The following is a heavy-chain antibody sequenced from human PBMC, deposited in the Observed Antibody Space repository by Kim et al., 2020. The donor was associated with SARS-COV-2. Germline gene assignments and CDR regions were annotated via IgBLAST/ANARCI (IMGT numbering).Heavy chain of an antibody. CDR2: IYYSGST. D-gene: IGHD2-2*01. CDR3: AREGRGDCSSTSCYRYGMGV. CDR1: GGSISSGGYY. J-gene: IGHJ6*01. V-gene: IGHV4-31*03. Sequence: SETLSLTCTVSGGSISSGGYYWSWIRQHPGKGLEWIGYIYYSGSTYYNPSLKRRVTISVDTSKNQYSLKLSPVTAADTAVYYCAREGRGDCSSTSCYRYGMGVWGQGTTGTVSS.